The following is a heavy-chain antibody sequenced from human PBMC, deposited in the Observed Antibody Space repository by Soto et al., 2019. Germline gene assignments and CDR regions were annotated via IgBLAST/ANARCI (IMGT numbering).Heavy chain of an antibody. CDR1: GGSISSYY. Sequence: SETLSFTCTVSGGSISSYYWSWIRQPPGKGLEWIGYIYYSGSTNYNPSLKSRVTISVDTSKNQFSLKLSSVTPADTALYYCARSTTLLRDSGYYY. D-gene: IGHD2-15*01. V-gene: IGHV4-59*01. J-gene: IGHJ6*01. CDR2: IYYSGST. CDR3: ARSTTLLRDSGYYY.